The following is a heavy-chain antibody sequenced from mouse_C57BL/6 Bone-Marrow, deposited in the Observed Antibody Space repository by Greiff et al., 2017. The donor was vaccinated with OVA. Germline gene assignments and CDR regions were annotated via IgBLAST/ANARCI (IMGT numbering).Heavy chain of an antibody. Sequence: QVQLKESGPELVKPGASVKISCKASGYAFSSSWMNWVKQRPGKGLEWIGRIYTGDGDTNYNGKFKGKATLTADKSSSTAYMQLSSLTSEDSAVYFCARRYYGRDWGQGTTLTVSS. CDR1: GYAFSSSW. V-gene: IGHV1-82*01. J-gene: IGHJ2*01. CDR2: IYTGDGDT. D-gene: IGHD1-1*01. CDR3: ARRYYGRD.